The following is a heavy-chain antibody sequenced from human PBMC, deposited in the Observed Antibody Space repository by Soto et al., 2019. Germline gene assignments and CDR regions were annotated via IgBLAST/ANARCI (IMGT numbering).Heavy chain of an antibody. D-gene: IGHD2-21*01. CDR2: ISAYNGNT. V-gene: IGHV1-18*04. CDR1: GYTFTSYG. Sequence: QVRLVQSGAEVKKPGASVKVSCKASGYTFTSYGISWVRQAPGQGLEWMGWISAYNGNTNYAQKLQGRVTMTTDTSTSTAYMELRSLRSDDTAVYYCARESRLPPRRIVELDYWGQGTLVTVSS. J-gene: IGHJ4*02. CDR3: ARESRLPPRRIVELDY.